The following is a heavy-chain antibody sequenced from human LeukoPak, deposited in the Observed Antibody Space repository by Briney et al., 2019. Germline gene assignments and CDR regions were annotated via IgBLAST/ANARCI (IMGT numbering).Heavy chain of an antibody. D-gene: IGHD3-10*01. J-gene: IGHJ6*03. CDR1: GGSITGYY. CDR2: IYTSVST. V-gene: IGHV4-4*09. Sequence: SETLSLTCTVSGGSITGYYWSWIRQPQGKGLEWIGYIYTSVSTNYNPSLKSRVTISVDTSKNQFSLHLRSVTAADTAVYYGARRGDRRSNLYFFYYMDVWGKGTTVTVSS. CDR3: ARRGDRRSNLYFFYYMDV.